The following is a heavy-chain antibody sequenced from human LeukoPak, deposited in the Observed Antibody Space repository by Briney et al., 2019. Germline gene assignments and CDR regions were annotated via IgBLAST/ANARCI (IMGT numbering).Heavy chain of an antibody. CDR2: IHYTGTT. CDR1: GGSIRSSTYY. CDR3: ARLGGYYDPPDY. Sequence: SETLSLTCTVSGGSIRSSTYYWAWIRQPPGEGLEWIGTIHYTGTTYYNPSLKSRVTISVDTSKNQFSLNLSSVTAADTTFYYCARLGGYYDPPDYWGQGTLVTVSS. D-gene: IGHD3-22*01. J-gene: IGHJ4*02. V-gene: IGHV4-39*01.